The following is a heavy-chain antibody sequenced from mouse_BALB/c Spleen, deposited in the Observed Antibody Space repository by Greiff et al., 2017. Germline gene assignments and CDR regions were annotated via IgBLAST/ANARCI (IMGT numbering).Heavy chain of an antibody. D-gene: IGHD4-1*02. J-gene: IGHJ2*01. CDR1: GYTFTSYW. CDR3: ANQLGERDY. V-gene: IGHV1-7*01. Sequence: VQLQQSGAELAKPGASVKMSCKASGYTFTSYWMHWVKQRPGQGLEWIGYINPSTGYTEYNQKFKDKATLTADKSSSTAYMQLSSLTSEDSAVYYCANQLGERDYWGQGTTLTVSS. CDR2: INPSTGYT.